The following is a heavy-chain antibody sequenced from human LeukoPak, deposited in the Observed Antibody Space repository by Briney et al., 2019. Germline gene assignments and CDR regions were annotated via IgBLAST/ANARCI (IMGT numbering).Heavy chain of an antibody. CDR3: ARAQSGVLRFLDRRGRTKYYFDY. Sequence: SETLSLTCAVYGGSFSGSYWSWIRQPPGKGLEWIGEINHSGSTNYNPSLKSRVTISVDTSKNQFSLKLSSVTAADTAVYYCARAQSGVLRFLDRRGRTKYYFDYWGQGTLVTVSS. V-gene: IGHV4-34*01. CDR2: INHSGST. CDR1: GGSFSGSY. D-gene: IGHD3-3*01. J-gene: IGHJ4*02.